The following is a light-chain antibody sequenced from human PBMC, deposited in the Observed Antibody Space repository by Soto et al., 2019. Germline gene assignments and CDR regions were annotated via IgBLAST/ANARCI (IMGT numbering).Light chain of an antibody. V-gene: IGKV3-11*01. CDR1: QSVRGY. J-gene: IGKJ4*01. CDR2: DAS. Sequence: EIVLTQSPATLSLSPGERATLSCRASQSVRGYLAWYQQKPGQAPRLLMYDASNSATGIPARFSGSGSGTDFTLTISSLEPEDFAVYYCQQRSNWPSTFGGGTKVEIK. CDR3: QQRSNWPST.